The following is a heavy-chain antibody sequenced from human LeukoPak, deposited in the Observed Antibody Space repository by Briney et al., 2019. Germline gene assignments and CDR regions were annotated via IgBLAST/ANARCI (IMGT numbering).Heavy chain of an antibody. V-gene: IGHV3-20*04. CDR1: GFTFDDYG. J-gene: IGHJ4*02. D-gene: IGHD3-22*01. Sequence: GGSLRLSCAASGFTFDDYGMGWVRQAPGKGLEWVSGINLNGGSTGYADSVKGRFTISRDNAKYSLYLQMTSLRAEDTALYYGARDRYYYDSSGYYHFDYWGQGTLVTVSS. CDR3: ARDRYYYDSSGYYHFDY. CDR2: INLNGGST.